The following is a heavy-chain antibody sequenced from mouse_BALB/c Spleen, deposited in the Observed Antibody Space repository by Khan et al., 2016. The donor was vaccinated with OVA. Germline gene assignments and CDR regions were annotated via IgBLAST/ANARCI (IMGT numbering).Heavy chain of an antibody. Sequence: QIQLVQSGPELKKPGETVKISCKASGYTFTNYGMNWVKQTPGQGLKWMGWINTYTGEPTYVDDFKGRFAFSLETSASTAYLQINNLKNEDTATYCCARPPYFSYVRVYWGQGTSVTVSS. J-gene: IGHJ4*01. CDR2: INTYTGEP. D-gene: IGHD2-10*01. V-gene: IGHV9-3-1*01. CDR1: GYTFTNYG. CDR3: ARPPYFSYVRVY.